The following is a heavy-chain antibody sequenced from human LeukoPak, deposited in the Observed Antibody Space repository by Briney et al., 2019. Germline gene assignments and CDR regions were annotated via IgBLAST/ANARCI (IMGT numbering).Heavy chain of an antibody. J-gene: IGHJ4*02. V-gene: IGHV3-48*03. CDR2: ISTSGSTK. CDR3: ASQKGRIAVAVDY. D-gene: IGHD6-19*01. Sequence: GGSLRLSCAASGFTFSSYEMNWVRQAPGKGLEWVSYISTSGSTKYYADSVKGRFTISRDNARNSPYLEMNSLRAEDTAVYYCASQKGRIAVAVDYWGQGTLVTVSS. CDR1: GFTFSSYE.